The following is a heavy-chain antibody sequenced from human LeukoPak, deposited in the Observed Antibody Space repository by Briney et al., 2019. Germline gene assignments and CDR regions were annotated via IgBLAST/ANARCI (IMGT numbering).Heavy chain of an antibody. CDR3: AKDLAHIVVVTTEGDY. J-gene: IGHJ4*02. CDR2: ISGSGGST. CDR1: GFTFSSYA. Sequence: GGSLRLSCAASGFTFSSYAMSWVRQAPGKGLEWVSAISGSGGSTYYADSVKGRFTISRDNSKNTLYLRMNSLRAEDTAVYYCAKDLAHIVVVTTEGDYWGQGTLVTVSS. V-gene: IGHV3-23*01. D-gene: IGHD2-21*02.